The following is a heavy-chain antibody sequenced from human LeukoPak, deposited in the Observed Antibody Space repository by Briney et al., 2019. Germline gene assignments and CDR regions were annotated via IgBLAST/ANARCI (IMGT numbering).Heavy chain of an antibody. CDR1: GFTFSSYW. CDR3: ARSSINGFDI. CDR2: IKQDGSEK. D-gene: IGHD1-14*01. J-gene: IGHJ3*02. Sequence: GGSLRLSCAVTGFTFSSYWMSWVRQAPGKGLEWVANIKQDGSEKYFVDSVKGRFTISRDSAKNSLYLQMNSLRVEDTAVFYCARSSINGFDIRGQGTMVTVSS. V-gene: IGHV3-7*01.